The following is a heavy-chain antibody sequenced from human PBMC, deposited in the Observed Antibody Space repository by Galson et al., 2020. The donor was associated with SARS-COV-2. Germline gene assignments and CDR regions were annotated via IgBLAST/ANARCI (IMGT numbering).Heavy chain of an antibody. Sequence: SETLSLTCAVSGGSINSGDYSWSWIRQPPGKGLEWIGYIYHSGSTYYNPSLKSRVTISVDRSKNQFSLKLSSVTAADTAMYYCARADFVLNDFDYWGQGTLVTVSS. V-gene: IGHV4-30-2*01. CDR3: ARADFVLNDFDY. CDR2: IYHSGST. D-gene: IGHD2-8*02. J-gene: IGHJ4*02. CDR1: GGSINSGDYS.